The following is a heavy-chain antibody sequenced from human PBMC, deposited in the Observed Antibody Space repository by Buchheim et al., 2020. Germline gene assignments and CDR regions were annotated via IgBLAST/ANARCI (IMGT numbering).Heavy chain of an antibody. J-gene: IGHJ4*02. CDR2: IKSKTDGGTT. Sequence: EVQLVESGGGLVKPGGSLRLSCAASGFTFSNAWMSWVRQAPGKGLEWVGRIKSKTDGGTTDYAAPVKAGLPIPRDDSKNTRYLQMNSLKTEDTAVYYCTTVSLRWLRDFDYWGQGTL. D-gene: IGHD5-12*01. V-gene: IGHV3-15*01. CDR3: TTVSLRWLRDFDY. CDR1: GFTFSNAW.